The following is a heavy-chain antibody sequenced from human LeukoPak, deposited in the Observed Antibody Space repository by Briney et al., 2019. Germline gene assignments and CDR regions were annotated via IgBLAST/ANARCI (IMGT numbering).Heavy chain of an antibody. J-gene: IGHJ6*02. CDR1: GFTFSSYA. D-gene: IGHD7-27*01. Sequence: QPGGSLRLSCSASGFTFSSYAMHWVRQAPGKGLEYVSAISSNGGSTYYADSVKGRFTISRDNAKNSLYLQMNRLRAEDTAVYFCARELGDYGMDVWGQGTTVTVSS. CDR2: ISSNGGST. CDR3: ARELGDYGMDV. V-gene: IGHV3-64*04.